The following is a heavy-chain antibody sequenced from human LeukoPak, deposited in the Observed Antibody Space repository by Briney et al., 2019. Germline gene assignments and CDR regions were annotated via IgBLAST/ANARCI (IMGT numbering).Heavy chain of an antibody. D-gene: IGHD2-2*01. CDR3: AKDCSSTSCLGDI. J-gene: IGHJ3*02. CDR1: GFTVSSNY. V-gene: IGHV3-53*01. Sequence: GGSLRLSCAASGFTVSSNYMSWVRQAPGKGLEWVSVIYSGGSTYYADSVKGRFTISRDNSKNTLYLQMNSLRAEDTAVYYRAKDCSSTSCLGDIWGQGTMVTVSS. CDR2: IYSGGST.